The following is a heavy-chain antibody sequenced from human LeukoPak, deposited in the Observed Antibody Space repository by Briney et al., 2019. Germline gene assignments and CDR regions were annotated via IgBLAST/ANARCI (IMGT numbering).Heavy chain of an antibody. CDR2: INSDGSST. V-gene: IGHV3-74*01. D-gene: IGHD4-23*01. CDR3: ARADDGVYSWVNY. CDR1: GFTFSSYW. Sequence: PGGSLTLSCAASGFTFSSYWRHWVRQAPGTGLVWVSRINSDGSSTSYADSVKGRFTISRDNAKNTLYLQMNSLRAEDTAVYYCARADDGVYSWVNYWGQGTLVTVSS. J-gene: IGHJ4*02.